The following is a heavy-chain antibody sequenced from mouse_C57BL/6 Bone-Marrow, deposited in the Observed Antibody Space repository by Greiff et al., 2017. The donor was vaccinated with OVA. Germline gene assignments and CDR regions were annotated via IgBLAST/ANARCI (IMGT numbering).Heavy chain of an antibody. J-gene: IGHJ1*03. D-gene: IGHD2-5*01. CDR3: ARSSNYVDWYFDV. V-gene: IGHV1-49*01. CDR2: FTMYSDAT. Sequence: LQQSGAELVRPGSSVKFSCKDSYFAFRARAWPWGKQSPGQGLEWIGPFTMYSDATEYSENFKGKATLTANTSSSTAYMELSSLTSEDSAVYYCARSSNYVDWYFDVWGTGTTVTVSS. CDR1: YFAFRARA.